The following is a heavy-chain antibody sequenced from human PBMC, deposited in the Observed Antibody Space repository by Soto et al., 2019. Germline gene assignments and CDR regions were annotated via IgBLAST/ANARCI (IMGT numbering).Heavy chain of an antibody. CDR1: GFMFSSYA. Sequence: QEQLVESGGGVVQPGRSLRLSCVASGFMFSSYAMHWVRQAPGKGLEGVAVISYDGSKKYYTDSVKGRYTISRDDSKNSLYLQMNSPRVADTAVYYGARAPHGMDVWGQGTTVTVSS. CDR3: ARAPHGMDV. J-gene: IGHJ6*02. V-gene: IGHV3-30-3*01. CDR2: ISYDGSKK.